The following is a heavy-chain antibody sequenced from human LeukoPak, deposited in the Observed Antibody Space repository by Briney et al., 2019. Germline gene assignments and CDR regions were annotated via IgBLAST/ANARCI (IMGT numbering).Heavy chain of an antibody. V-gene: IGHV3-21*01. CDR3: ARDRISMVRGQFDL. CDR1: GFTFSSYS. CDR2: ISSSSSYI. Sequence: GGSLRLSCAASGFTFSSYSMNWVRQAPGKGLEWVASISSSSSYIYYADSVKGRFTISRDNAKNSLYLQMNSLRAEDTAVYYCARDRISMVRGQFDLWGQGTLVTVSS. D-gene: IGHD3-10*01. J-gene: IGHJ5*02.